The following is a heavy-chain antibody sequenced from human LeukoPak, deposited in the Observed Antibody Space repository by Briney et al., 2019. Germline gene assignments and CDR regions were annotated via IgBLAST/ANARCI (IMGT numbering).Heavy chain of an antibody. D-gene: IGHD1-26*01. V-gene: IGHV3-30*02. Sequence: GGSLRLSCAASGFTFGSYGMHWVRQAPDKGLEWVTFIRSDGSNKYYADSVKGRFTISRDNAKSSLYLQMNSLRAEDTAVYYCARDPYSGSYGDYYYYYMDVWGKGTTVTISS. CDR3: ARDPYSGSYGDYYYYYMDV. J-gene: IGHJ6*03. CDR2: IRSDGSNK. CDR1: GFTFGSYG.